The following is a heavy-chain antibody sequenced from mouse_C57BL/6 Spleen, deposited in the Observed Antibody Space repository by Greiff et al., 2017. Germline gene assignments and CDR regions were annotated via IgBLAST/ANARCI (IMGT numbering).Heavy chain of an antibody. CDR2: FYPGSGSI. V-gene: IGHV1-62-2*01. D-gene: IGHD1-1*01. J-gene: IGHJ1*03. CDR1: GYTFTEYT. Sequence: QVQLQQSGAELVKPGASVKLSCKASGYTFTEYTIHWVKQRSGQGLEWIGWFYPGSGSIKYNEKFKDKVTLTADKSSSTVYMELSRLTSEDSAVYFCARHEESHYYGSSYGYFDVWGTGTTVTVSS. CDR3: ARHEESHYYGSSYGYFDV.